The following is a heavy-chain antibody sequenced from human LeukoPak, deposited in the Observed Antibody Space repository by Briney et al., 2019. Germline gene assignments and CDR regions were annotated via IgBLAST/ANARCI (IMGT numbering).Heavy chain of an antibody. CDR2: IYYSGST. Sequence: SETLSLTCTVSGGSISSGDYYWSWIRQPLGKGLEWIGYIYYSGSTYYNPTLKSRVTISVDTSNNQFSLKLSSVTAADTAVYYCARDLPALVPVYWGQGTLVTVSS. CDR1: GGSISSGDYY. J-gene: IGHJ4*02. V-gene: IGHV4-30-4*01. D-gene: IGHD5-18*01. CDR3: ARDLPALVPVY.